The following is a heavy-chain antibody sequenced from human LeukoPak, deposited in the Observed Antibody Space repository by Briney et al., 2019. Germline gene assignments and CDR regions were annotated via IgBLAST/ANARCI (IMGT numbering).Heavy chain of an antibody. D-gene: IGHD3-10*01. Sequence: GGSLRLSCVVSGITLSNYGMSWVRQAPGKGLEWVSGISERGGSTNYADSVKGRFIISRDNPKNTLYLQMNSLRAEDTAVYFCAKRGVVIRVFLVGFHKEAYYFDSWGQGALVTVSS. V-gene: IGHV3-23*01. CDR2: ISERGGST. J-gene: IGHJ4*02. CDR1: GITLSNYG. CDR3: AKRGVVIRVFLVGFHKEAYYFDS.